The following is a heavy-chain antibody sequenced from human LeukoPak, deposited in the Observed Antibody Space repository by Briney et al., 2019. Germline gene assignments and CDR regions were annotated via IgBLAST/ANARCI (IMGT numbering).Heavy chain of an antibody. CDR3: VRHIDF. J-gene: IGHJ4*02. CDR2: INPGGSEK. V-gene: IGHV3-7*05. Sequence: GGSLRLSCAASGFTFTTYWMSWARQAPGKGPEWVATINPGGSEKDYVDSLKGRFTISRDNAENSVSLQMSTLGAEDTAVYYCVRHIDFWGQGTLVIVSS. CDR1: GFTFTTYW.